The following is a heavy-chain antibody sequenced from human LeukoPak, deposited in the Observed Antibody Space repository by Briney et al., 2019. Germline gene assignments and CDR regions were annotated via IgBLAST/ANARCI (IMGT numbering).Heavy chain of an antibody. J-gene: IGHJ4*02. CDR1: GFTFSSYW. Sequence: PGGSLRLSYAASGFTFSSYWMHWVRQAPGKGLVWVSRIKTDGSSTSYADSVKGRFTISRDNAKNTLYLQMNSLRAEDTAVYYCARESGYCSNPSCYRPEDYWGQGTLVTVSS. CDR3: ARESGYCSNPSCYRPEDY. CDR2: IKTDGSST. V-gene: IGHV3-74*01. D-gene: IGHD2-2*01.